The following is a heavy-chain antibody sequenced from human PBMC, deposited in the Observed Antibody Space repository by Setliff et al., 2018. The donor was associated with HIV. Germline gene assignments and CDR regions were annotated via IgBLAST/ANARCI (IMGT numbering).Heavy chain of an antibody. Sequence: SETLSLTCAVYGGSFSTYYWSWIRQPPGKGLEWIGEINQSGSTNYNPSLRSRDTISVDTSKTQFSLKLSSVTAADTAVYYCARGAFIGYGWSYFGMDVWGQGTTVTVSS. D-gene: IGHD3-22*01. CDR1: GGSFSTYY. J-gene: IGHJ6*02. CDR2: INQSGST. CDR3: ARGAFIGYGWSYFGMDV. V-gene: IGHV4-34*01.